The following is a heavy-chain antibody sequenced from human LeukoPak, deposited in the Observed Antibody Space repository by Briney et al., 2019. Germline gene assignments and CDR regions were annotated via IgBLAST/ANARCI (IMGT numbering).Heavy chain of an antibody. CDR1: GGSISSYY. CDR2: IYYSGST. Sequence: TSETLSLTCTVSGGSISSYYWSWIRQPPGKGLEWIGYIYYSGSTNYNPSLKSRGTISVDTSKNQFSLKLSSVTAADTAVYYCARKGPGNDYFWGSYCYTPRDWYFDLWGRGTLVTVSS. D-gene: IGHD3-16*02. J-gene: IGHJ2*01. V-gene: IGHV4-59*01. CDR3: ARKGPGNDYFWGSYCYTPRDWYFDL.